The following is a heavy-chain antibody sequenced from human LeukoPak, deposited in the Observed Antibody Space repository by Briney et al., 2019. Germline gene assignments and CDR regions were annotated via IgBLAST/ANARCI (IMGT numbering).Heavy chain of an antibody. Sequence: ASVKVSCKASGYTFTSYGISWVRQAPGQGLEWMGWISAYNGNTNYAQKLQGGVTMTTDTSTSTAYMELRSLRSDDTAVYYCARVPIAAAGVGWYYFDYWGQGTLVTVSS. V-gene: IGHV1-18*01. J-gene: IGHJ4*02. CDR2: ISAYNGNT. CDR3: ARVPIAAAGVGWYYFDY. D-gene: IGHD6-13*01. CDR1: GYTFTSYG.